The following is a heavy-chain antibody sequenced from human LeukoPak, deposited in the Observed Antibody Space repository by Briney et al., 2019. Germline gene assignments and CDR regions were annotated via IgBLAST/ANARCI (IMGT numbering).Heavy chain of an antibody. V-gene: IGHV3-33*08. CDR1: GLTFSSYG. J-gene: IGHJ4*02. CDR2: IWYDGSNK. Sequence: GGSLRLSCAASGLTFSSYGMHWVRQAPGKGLEWVAVIWYDGSNKYYADSVKGRFTISRDNSKNTLYLQMNSLRAEDTAVYYCARDKYSCGSSVGFDYWGQGTLVAVSS. CDR3: ARDKYSCGSSVGFDY. D-gene: IGHD5-18*01.